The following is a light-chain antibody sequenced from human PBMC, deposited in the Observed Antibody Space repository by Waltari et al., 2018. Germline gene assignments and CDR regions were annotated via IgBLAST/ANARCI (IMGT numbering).Light chain of an antibody. CDR3: SSYITSSTLEL. J-gene: IGLJ2*01. Sequence: QSALTPPASVSGSPGPSITIPCTGTSSDIGGYNYVPWYQQHPGKAPKLMIYDVSNRPSGVSNRFSGSKSGNTDSLTISGLQAEDEADYYCSSYITSSTLELFGGGTSLTVL. CDR1: SSDIGGYNY. V-gene: IGLV2-14*03. CDR2: DVS.